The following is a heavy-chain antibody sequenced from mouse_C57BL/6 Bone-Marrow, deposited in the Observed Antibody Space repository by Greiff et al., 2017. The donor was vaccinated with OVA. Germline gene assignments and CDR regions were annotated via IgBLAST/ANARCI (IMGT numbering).Heavy chain of an antibody. Sequence: VQLQQPGAELVKPGASVKMSCKASGYTFTSYWITWVKQRPGQGLEWIGGIYPGSGSTNYNEKFKSKATLTVDTSSSTAYMQLSSLTSEDSAVYYCARSYYGSPWFAYWGQGTLVTVSA. J-gene: IGHJ3*01. CDR2: IYPGSGST. CDR3: ARSYYGSPWFAY. CDR1: GYTFTSYW. V-gene: IGHV1-55*01. D-gene: IGHD1-1*01.